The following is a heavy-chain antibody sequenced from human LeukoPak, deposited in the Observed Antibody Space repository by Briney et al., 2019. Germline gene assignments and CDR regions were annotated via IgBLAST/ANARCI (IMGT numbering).Heavy chain of an antibody. D-gene: IGHD3-10*01. J-gene: IGHJ5*02. CDR2: ISGSGTI. Sequence: SETLSLTCTVSGGSIHSYWSWIRQPAGKGLEWIGRISGSGTITYNPALQSRLTISIDTSKNQFSLKLMSVTAADTAVYYCARDSGTTGEVKFDPWGQGTLVTVSS. V-gene: IGHV4-4*07. CDR1: GGSIHSY. CDR3: ARDSGTTGEVKFDP.